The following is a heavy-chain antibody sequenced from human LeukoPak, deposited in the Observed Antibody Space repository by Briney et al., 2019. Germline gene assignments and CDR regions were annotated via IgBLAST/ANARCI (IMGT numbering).Heavy chain of an antibody. CDR3: ARGKDYSTTLFDY. CDR2: IYYSGST. V-gene: IGHV4-59*01. J-gene: IGHJ4*02. Sequence: PSETLSLTCTVSGGSLTSYYWSWIRQPPGKGLEWIGYIYYSGSTNYSPSLKSRVTISVDTSKNQFSLKLSSVTAADTAVYYCARGKDYSTTLFDYWGQGTLVTVSS. D-gene: IGHD2/OR15-2a*01. CDR1: GGSLTSYY.